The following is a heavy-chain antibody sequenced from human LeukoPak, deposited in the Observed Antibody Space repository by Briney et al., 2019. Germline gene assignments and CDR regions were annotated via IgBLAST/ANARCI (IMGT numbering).Heavy chain of an antibody. CDR2: IYYSGST. CDR1: GGSISSYY. V-gene: IGHV4-59*12. Sequence: SETLSLTCTVSGGSISSYYWSWIRQPPGKGLEWIGYIYYSGSTNYNPSLKSRVTISVDTSKNQFSLKLSSVTAADTVVYYCARTVTYSSSREVPRDYWGQGTLVTVSS. D-gene: IGHD6-6*01. J-gene: IGHJ4*02. CDR3: ARTVTYSSSREVPRDY.